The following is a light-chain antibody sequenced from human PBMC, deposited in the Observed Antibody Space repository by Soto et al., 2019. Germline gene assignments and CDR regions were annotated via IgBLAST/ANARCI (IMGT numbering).Light chain of an antibody. V-gene: IGLV2-14*01. CDR1: SSDVGGYNY. CDR3: SSYTSSSPWV. CDR2: EVN. J-gene: IGLJ3*02. Sequence: QSALTQPASVSGSPGQSITISCTRTSSDVGGYNYVSWYQQHPGKAPKLIIYEVNNRPSGVSNRFSGSKSGNTASLTISGLQAEDEADYYCSSYTSSSPWVFGGGTKLTVL.